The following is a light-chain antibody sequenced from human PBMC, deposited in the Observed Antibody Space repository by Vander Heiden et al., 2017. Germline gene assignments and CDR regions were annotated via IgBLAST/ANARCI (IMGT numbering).Light chain of an antibody. CDR3: QQSFTTPLT. CDR2: AAS. CDR1: QYISNY. Sequence: QITQSPSSLSASVGERVTITCRASQYISNYLKWYQQKPGKAPKLLIYAASNLQSGVPSRFSGSGSGTDFTLTISSLQPDDFATYYCQQSFTTPLTFGRGTKVEIK. V-gene: IGKV1-39*01. J-gene: IGKJ4*01.